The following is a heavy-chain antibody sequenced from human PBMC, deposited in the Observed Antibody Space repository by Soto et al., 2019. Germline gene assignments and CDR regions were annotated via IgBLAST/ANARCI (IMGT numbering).Heavy chain of an antibody. CDR3: ARTNPVYYCSSTSCFDY. D-gene: IGHD2-2*01. Sequence: QLQLQESGPGLVKPSETLSLTCTVSGCSISSSSYYWGWIRQPPGKGLEWIGSIYYSGSTHYNPHLKIQVTISVDTSKNQFSLKLRSVTAVDTAVYYCARTNPVYYCSSTSCFDYCGQGTLVTVSS. V-gene: IGHV4-39*01. CDR1: GCSISSSSYY. J-gene: IGHJ4*02. CDR2: IYYSGST.